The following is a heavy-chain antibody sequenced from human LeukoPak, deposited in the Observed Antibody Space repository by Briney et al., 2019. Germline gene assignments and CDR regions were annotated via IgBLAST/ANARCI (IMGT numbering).Heavy chain of an antibody. V-gene: IGHV3-30*18. Sequence: GRSLRLSCAASGFTFSSYGMHWVRQAPGKGLEWVAVISYDGSNKYYADSVKGRFTTSRDNSKNTLYLQMNSLRAEDTAVYYCAKDRLRVGSYWGQGTLVTVSS. CDR1: GFTFSSYG. CDR2: ISYDGSNK. CDR3: AKDRLRVGSY. D-gene: IGHD5-12*01. J-gene: IGHJ4*02.